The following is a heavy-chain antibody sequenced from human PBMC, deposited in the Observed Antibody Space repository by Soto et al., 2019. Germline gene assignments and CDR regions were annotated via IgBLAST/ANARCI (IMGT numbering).Heavy chain of an antibody. CDR2: IIPIFGTA. Sequence: ASVKVSCKASGGTFSSYAISWVRQAPGQGLEWMGGIIPIFGTANYAQKFQGRVTITADESTSTAYMELSSLRSEDTAVYYCAGGIIVVVPAAPSTGWFDPWGQGTLVTVSS. CDR3: AGGIIVVVPAAPSTGWFDP. CDR1: GGTFSSYA. D-gene: IGHD2-2*01. V-gene: IGHV1-69*13. J-gene: IGHJ5*02.